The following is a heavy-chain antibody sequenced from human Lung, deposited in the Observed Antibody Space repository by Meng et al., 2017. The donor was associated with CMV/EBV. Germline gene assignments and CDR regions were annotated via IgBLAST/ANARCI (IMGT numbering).Heavy chain of an antibody. J-gene: IGHJ6*02. CDR1: GTSISSSTYY. CDR2: VSYSGRT. CDR3: AREGGKGDYSDYRIYYGMDF. D-gene: IGHD4-17*01. Sequence: SETLSLTCTVSGTSISSSTYYWGWIRQPPGKGLVWIGSVSYSGRTYYNPTLKSRVTISVDTSKNQLSLRLSSVTAADTAVYYCAREGGKGDYSDYRIYYGMDFWGQGXTVTASS. V-gene: IGHV4-39*07.